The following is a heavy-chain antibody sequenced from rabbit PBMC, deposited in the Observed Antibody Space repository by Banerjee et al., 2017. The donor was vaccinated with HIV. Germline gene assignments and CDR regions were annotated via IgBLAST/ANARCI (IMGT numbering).Heavy chain of an antibody. J-gene: IGHJ4*01. CDR3: ARSNIGTGDYSDTINL. V-gene: IGHV1S45*01. Sequence: QEQLVESGGGLVQPGASLTLTCTASGFSFSSSYDMCWVRQAPGKGLEWIACIYTGSSGSTYYTSWAKGRFSISKPSSTTVTLQMTSLTAADTATYFCARSNIGTGDYSDTINLWGPGTLVTDS. D-gene: IGHD1-1*01. CDR1: GFSFSSSYD. CDR2: IYTGSSGST.